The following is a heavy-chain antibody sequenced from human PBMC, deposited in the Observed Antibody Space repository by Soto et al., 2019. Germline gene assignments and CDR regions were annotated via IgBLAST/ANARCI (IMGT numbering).Heavy chain of an antibody. Sequence: QVQLVESGGGVVQPGRSLRLSCAASGFTFSSYGMHWVLQAPGKGLEWVAVIWYDGSNKYYADSVKGRFTISRDNSKNTLYLQMNSLRAEDTAVYYCARGLGSGWGRGLWGQGTLVTVSS. D-gene: IGHD6-19*01. CDR2: IWYDGSNK. CDR1: GFTFSSYG. V-gene: IGHV3-33*01. J-gene: IGHJ4*02. CDR3: ARGLGSGWGRGL.